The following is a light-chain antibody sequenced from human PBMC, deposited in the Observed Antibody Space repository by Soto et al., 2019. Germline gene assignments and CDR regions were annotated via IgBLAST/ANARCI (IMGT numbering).Light chain of an antibody. CDR3: QQYSITPPHT. CDR1: QSVLYRSNNKNY. CDR2: WAS. J-gene: IGKJ4*01. V-gene: IGKV4-1*01. Sequence: DIVMTQSPDSLAVSLGERATINCKSSQSVLYRSNNKNYLAWYQQKPGQPPKLLIYWASTRQSGVPDRFSGSGSGTDFTLTISSLQAEDVAVYYCQQYSITPPHTFGGGTMVEIK.